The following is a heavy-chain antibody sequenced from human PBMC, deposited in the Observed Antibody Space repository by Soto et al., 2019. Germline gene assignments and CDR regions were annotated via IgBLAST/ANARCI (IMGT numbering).Heavy chain of an antibody. CDR1: GGSISSYY. J-gene: IGHJ5*02. V-gene: IGHV4-59*08. Sequence: PSETLSLTCTVSGGSISSYYWSWIRQPPGKGLEWIGYIYYNVNTNYNPSLKSRVTISVDTSKNQFSLKLSSVTAADTAVYYCARAHYYDSSVGPWGQGTLVTVSS. CDR2: IYYNVNT. CDR3: ARAHYYDSSVGP. D-gene: IGHD3-22*01.